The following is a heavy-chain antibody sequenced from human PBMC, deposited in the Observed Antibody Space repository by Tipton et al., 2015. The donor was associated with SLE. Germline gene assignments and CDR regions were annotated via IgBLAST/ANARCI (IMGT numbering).Heavy chain of an antibody. V-gene: IGHV4-38-2*02. CDR3: AREGAGGSY. CDR2: IYHSGST. Sequence: TLSLTCSVSGYSINSGYYWGWIRQPPGKGLEWIGSIYHSGSTFYNPSLKSRATISVDTSKNQFSLKLSSVTAADTAVYYCAREGAGGSYWGQGTLVTVSS. CDR1: GYSINSGYY. D-gene: IGHD1-26*01. J-gene: IGHJ4*02.